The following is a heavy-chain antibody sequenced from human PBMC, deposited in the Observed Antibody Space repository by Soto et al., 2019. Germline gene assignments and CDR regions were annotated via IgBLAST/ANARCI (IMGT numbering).Heavy chain of an antibody. D-gene: IGHD3-16*01. CDR1: GLTFSSYA. J-gene: IGHJ4*02. CDR3: AKDRLGHTDLGRYFDY. V-gene: IGHV3-23*01. CDR2: IGGSGDNT. Sequence: EVQLLESGGGLVQRGGSLRLSCAASGLTFSSYAMSWVRQAPGKGLEWVSSIGGSGDNTFYADSVKGRFTISRDNSKNTLYLQMNSLRGEDTAVYYCAKDRLGHTDLGRYFDYWGQGTLVTVSS.